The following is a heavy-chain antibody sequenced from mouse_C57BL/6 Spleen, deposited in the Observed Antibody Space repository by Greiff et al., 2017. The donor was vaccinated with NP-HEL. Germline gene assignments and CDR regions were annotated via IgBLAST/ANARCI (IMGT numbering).Heavy chain of an antibody. D-gene: IGHD2-5*01. Sequence: EVQLKESGGDLVKPGGSLKLSCAASGFTFSSYGMSWVRQTPDKRLEWVATISSGGSYTYYPDSVKGRFTISRDNAKNTLYLQMSSLKSEDTAMYYCARHGAYYSNLYYFDYWGQGTTLTVSS. V-gene: IGHV5-6*01. CDR2: ISSGGSYT. CDR1: GFTFSSYG. J-gene: IGHJ2*01. CDR3: ARHGAYYSNLYYFDY.